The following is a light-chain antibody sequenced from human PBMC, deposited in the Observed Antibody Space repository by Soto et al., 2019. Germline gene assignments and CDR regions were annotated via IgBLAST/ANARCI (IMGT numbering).Light chain of an antibody. CDR1: SSDVGDYDY. CDR3: CSSAGTYTYV. J-gene: IGLJ1*01. V-gene: IGLV2-11*01. Sequence: QAVRTQPRTVSGSPGQSVTISCTGTSSDVGDYDYVSWYQQHPGKAPKLMIYDVSKRPSGVPDRFSGSKSGNTASLTISGLQAEAEADYYCCSSAGTYTYVFGTGTQVTVL. CDR2: DVS.